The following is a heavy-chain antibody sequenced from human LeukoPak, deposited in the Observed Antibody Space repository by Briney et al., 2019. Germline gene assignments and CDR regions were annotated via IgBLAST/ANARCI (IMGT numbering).Heavy chain of an antibody. CDR3: AKPTNYYDSSGYYYFDY. V-gene: IGHV3-23*01. CDR2: ISGSGGST. Sequence: GGSLRLSCAASGFTFSNYAMSWVRQAPGKGLEWASAISGSGGSTYYADSVKGRFTISRDNSKNTLYLQMNSLRAEDTAVYYCAKPTNYYDSSGYYYFDYWGQGTLVTVSS. CDR1: GFTFSNYA. D-gene: IGHD3-22*01. J-gene: IGHJ4*02.